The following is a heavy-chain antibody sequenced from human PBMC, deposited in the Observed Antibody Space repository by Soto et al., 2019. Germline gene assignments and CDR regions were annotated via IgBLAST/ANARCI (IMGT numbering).Heavy chain of an antibody. Sequence: PSETLSLTCTVSGGSISSSSYCWGWIRQPPGKGLEWIGSIFYSGTTYYNPSLKSRVTISVDTSKNQFSLKLSSVTAADTAVYYCAREGGGYCSGGSCQVDYWGQGTLVTVSS. CDR2: IFYSGTT. CDR3: AREGGGYCSGGSCQVDY. V-gene: IGHV4-39*02. D-gene: IGHD2-15*01. CDR1: GGSISSSSYC. J-gene: IGHJ4*02.